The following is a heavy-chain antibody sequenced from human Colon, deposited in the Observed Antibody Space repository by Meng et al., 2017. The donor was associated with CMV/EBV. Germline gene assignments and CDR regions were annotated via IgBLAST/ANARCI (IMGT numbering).Heavy chain of an antibody. D-gene: IGHD6-13*01. CDR2: ITHTSDT. CDR3: ARGWPPDY. V-gene: IGHV3-69-1*02. Sequence: GESLKISCAASGFTFTNYAMSWVRQAPGKGLEWVSSITHTSDTYYADSLKGRFTLSRDNAQNSVYLQMDSLIAEDTAIYYCARGWPPDYWGQGTLVTVSS. J-gene: IGHJ4*02. CDR1: GFTFTNYA.